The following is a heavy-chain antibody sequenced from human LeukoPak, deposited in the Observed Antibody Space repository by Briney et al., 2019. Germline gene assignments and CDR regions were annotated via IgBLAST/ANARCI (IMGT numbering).Heavy chain of an antibody. Sequence: SETLSLTCAVYGGSFSGYYWSWIRQPPGKGLEWIGEINHSGSTNYNPSLKCRVTISVDTSKNQFSLKLSSVTAADTAVYYCARVGATGFDPWGQGTLVTVSS. CDR1: GGSFSGYY. CDR3: ARVGATGFDP. J-gene: IGHJ5*02. CDR2: INHSGST. V-gene: IGHV4-34*01. D-gene: IGHD1-26*01.